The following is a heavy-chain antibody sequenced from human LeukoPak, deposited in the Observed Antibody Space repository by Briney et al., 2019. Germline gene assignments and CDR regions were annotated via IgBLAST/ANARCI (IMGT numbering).Heavy chain of an antibody. V-gene: IGHV4-59*08. CDR1: GFTFSSYA. CDR2: FYYIGST. Sequence: GSLRLSCAASGFTFSSYAMHWVRQAPGKGLEWIGYFYYIGSTYYNPSLKSRVTISADTSKNQFSLKLSSVTAADTAVYYCAINSLGDSSGYDYWGQGTLVTVSS. D-gene: IGHD3-22*01. J-gene: IGHJ4*02. CDR3: AINSLGDSSGYDY.